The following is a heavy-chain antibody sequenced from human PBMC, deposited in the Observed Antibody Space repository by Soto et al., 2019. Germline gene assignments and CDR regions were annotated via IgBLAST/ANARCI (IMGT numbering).Heavy chain of an antibody. V-gene: IGHV3-9*01. D-gene: IGHD2-2*01. CDR2: ISWNGGSV. CDR3: AKDRCSGNSCNSFDY. Sequence: EVQLVESGGGLVQPGRSLRLSCASSGFTFENYAMHWVRQAPGKGLEWVSGISWNGGSVGYAVSVKGRFTISRDNARNSVYLQMTSLRPEDTAFYYCAKDRCSGNSCNSFDYWGQGTLVTVSS. CDR1: GFTFENYA. J-gene: IGHJ4*02.